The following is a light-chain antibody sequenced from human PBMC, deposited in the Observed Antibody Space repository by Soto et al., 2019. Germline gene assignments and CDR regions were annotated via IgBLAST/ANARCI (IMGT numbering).Light chain of an antibody. CDR2: KAS. Sequence: DIQLTQSPSTLSASVGDRVTITCRASQSINGWLAWYQRKPGQAPNLLIYKASTLESGVPSRFSGSGSGTEFTLTVSSLEPEDFAVYYCQQRSNWPPGITFGQGTRLEIK. CDR3: QQRSNWPPGIT. CDR1: QSINGW. J-gene: IGKJ5*01. V-gene: IGKV1-5*03.